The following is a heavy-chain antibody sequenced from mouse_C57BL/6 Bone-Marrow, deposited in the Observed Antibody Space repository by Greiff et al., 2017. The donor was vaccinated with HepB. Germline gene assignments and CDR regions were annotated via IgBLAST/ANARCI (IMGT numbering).Heavy chain of an antibody. J-gene: IGHJ4*01. CDR1: GYTFTSYW. CDR3: ARGDYYGRDAMDY. CDR2: INPSNGGT. D-gene: IGHD1-1*01. Sequence: QVQLKQPGTELVKPGASVKLSCKASGYTFTSYWMHWVKQRPGQGLEWIGNINPSNGGTNYNEKFKSKATLTVDKSSSTAYMQLSSLTSEDSAVYYCARGDYYGRDAMDYWGQGTSVTVSS. V-gene: IGHV1-53*01.